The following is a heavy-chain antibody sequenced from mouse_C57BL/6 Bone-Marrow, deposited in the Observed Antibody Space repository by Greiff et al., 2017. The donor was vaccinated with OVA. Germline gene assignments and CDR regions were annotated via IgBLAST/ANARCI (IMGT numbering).Heavy chain of an antibody. CDR3: TTRGNYQYFDV. D-gene: IGHD2-1*01. CDR2: IDPENGDT. Sequence: VQLQQSGAELVRPGASVKLSCTASGFNIKDDYMHWVKQRPEQGLEWIGWIDPENGDTEYASKFQGKATITADTSSNTAYLQLSSLTSEDTAVYYCTTRGNYQYFDVWGTGTTVTVSS. J-gene: IGHJ1*03. CDR1: GFNIKDDY. V-gene: IGHV14-4*01.